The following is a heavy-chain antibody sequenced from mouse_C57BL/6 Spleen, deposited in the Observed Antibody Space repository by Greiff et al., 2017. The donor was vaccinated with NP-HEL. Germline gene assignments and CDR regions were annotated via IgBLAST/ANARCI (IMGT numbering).Heavy chain of an antibody. D-gene: IGHD1-1*01. CDR3: ARWTPTVVAEEDYAMDY. CDR1: GFNIKNTY. V-gene: IGHV14-3*01. Sequence: EVQLQESVAELVRPGASVKLSCTASGFNIKNTYMHWVKQRPEQGLEWIGRIDPANGNTKYAPKFQGKATITADTSSNTAYLQLSSLTSEDTAIYYCARWTPTVVAEEDYAMDYWGQGTSVTVSS. J-gene: IGHJ4*01. CDR2: IDPANGNT.